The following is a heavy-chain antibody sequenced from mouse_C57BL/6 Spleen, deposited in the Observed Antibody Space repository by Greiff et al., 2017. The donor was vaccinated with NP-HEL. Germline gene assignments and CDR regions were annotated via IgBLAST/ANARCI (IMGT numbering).Heavy chain of an antibody. CDR2: INPGSGGT. CDR1: GYAFTNYL. CDR3: ARRGDYQGGAMDY. D-gene: IGHD2-4*01. J-gene: IGHJ4*01. Sequence: VQLQQSGAELVRPGPSVKVSCKASGYAFTNYLIEWVKQRPGQGLEWIGVINPGSGGTNYNEKFKGKATLTADKSSSTAYMQLSSLTSEDSAVYFCARRGDYQGGAMDYWGQGTSVTVSS. V-gene: IGHV1-54*01.